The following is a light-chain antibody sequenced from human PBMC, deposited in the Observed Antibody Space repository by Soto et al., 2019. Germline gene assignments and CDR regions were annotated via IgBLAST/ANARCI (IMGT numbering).Light chain of an antibody. CDR1: SSNIGSNA. CDR3: SAWDDSLNGPV. J-gene: IGLJ3*02. Sequence: QPVLTQPPSASGTPGQRVAIFCSGSSSNIGSNAISWYQQLPGAAPKLLIYSNNQRPSGVPDGFSGSKSGTSASLAISGLQSDDEADYYCSAWDDSLNGPVFGGGTKLTVL. CDR2: SNN. V-gene: IGLV1-44*01.